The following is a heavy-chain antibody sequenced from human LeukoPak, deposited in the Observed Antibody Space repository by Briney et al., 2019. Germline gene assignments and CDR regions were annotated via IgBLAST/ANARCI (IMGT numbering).Heavy chain of an antibody. CDR2: IRHDGHT. Sequence: SETLSLTCTVSGYFSTAYYWGWIRQPPGKGLEWIASIRHDGHTYYNPSLKSQVTISVDMSRNQFSLKLNSLTAADTAVYYCARQVATKGEWAFDVWGQGTMVTVSS. CDR1: GYFSTAYY. D-gene: IGHD5-12*01. V-gene: IGHV4-38-2*02. CDR3: ARQVATKGEWAFDV. J-gene: IGHJ3*01.